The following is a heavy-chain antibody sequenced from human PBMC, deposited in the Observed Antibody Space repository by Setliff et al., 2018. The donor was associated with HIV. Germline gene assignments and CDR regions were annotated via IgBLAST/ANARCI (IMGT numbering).Heavy chain of an antibody. Sequence: TSETLSLTCAVSGGSMRSSGYSWTWIRQAPGKGLEWVGYIYYNGNAYYNPSLKSRVTISVDRSKNQFSQKLSSVTAADTAVYYCARRGDFFYYAMDVWGQGTTVTVSS. CDR1: GGSMRSSGYS. CDR2: IYYNGNA. CDR3: ARRGDFFYYAMDV. V-gene: IGHV4-30-2*01. J-gene: IGHJ6*02.